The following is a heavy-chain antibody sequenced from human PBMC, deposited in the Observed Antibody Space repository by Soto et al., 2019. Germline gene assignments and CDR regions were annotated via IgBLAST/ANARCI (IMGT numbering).Heavy chain of an antibody. J-gene: IGHJ4*02. CDR1: GGSISSGDYY. CDR2: IYYSGST. D-gene: IGHD2-15*01. Sequence: SETLSLTCTVSGGSISSGDYYWSWIRQPPGKGLEWIGYIYYSGSTYYNPSLKSRVTISVDTSKNQFSLKLSSVTAADTAVYYCASSGGSYHPFDYWGQGTLVTVSS. CDR3: ASSGGSYHPFDY. V-gene: IGHV4-30-4*01.